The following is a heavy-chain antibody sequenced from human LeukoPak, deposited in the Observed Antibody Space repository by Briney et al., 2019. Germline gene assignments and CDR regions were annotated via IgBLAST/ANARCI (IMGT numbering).Heavy chain of an antibody. CDR3: IKGLRLDLHLDTFEI. J-gene: IGHJ3*02. V-gene: IGHV3-9*01. D-gene: IGHD5/OR15-5a*01. CDR2: ISWDSGNS. CDR1: GFALDDYA. Sequence: PGGSLRLSCAASGFALDDYAMHWVRQAPGKGLEWVSSISWDSGNSVYADSVKGRFTISRDNAKNSLYLQMSSLTPEDTALYYCIKGLRLDLHLDTFEIWGQGTMVTVSS.